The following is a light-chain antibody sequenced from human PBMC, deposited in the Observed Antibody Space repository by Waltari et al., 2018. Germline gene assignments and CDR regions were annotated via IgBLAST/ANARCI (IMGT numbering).Light chain of an antibody. CDR2: DVT. Sequence: QSALTQPASVSGSPGQSITISCTGTSRDVGGHNYVSCYQQHPGKAPKLIIYDVTDRPSGVSNRFSGSKFGNTASLTISGLQAEDEADYYCSSYTSSGTPYVFGTGTRVTVL. CDR3: SSYTSSGTPYV. V-gene: IGLV2-14*03. CDR1: SRDVGGHNY. J-gene: IGLJ1*01.